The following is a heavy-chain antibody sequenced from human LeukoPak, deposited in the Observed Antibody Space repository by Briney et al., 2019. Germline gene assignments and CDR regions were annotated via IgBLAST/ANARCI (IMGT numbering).Heavy chain of an antibody. Sequence: SQTLSLTCTVSGASVSSSGYYWSWIRQPPGKGLEWIGYIYHSGSTNYNPSLKSRVTISVDTSKNQFSLKLTSMTAADTAVYYCGRETIAATGTSVFFDYWGQGTLVTVSS. J-gene: IGHJ4*02. D-gene: IGHD6-13*01. CDR1: GASVSSSGYY. V-gene: IGHV4-61*08. CDR2: IYHSGST. CDR3: GRETIAATGTSVFFDY.